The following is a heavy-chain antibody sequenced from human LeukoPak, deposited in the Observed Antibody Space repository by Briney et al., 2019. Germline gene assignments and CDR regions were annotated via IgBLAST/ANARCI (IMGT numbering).Heavy chain of an antibody. Sequence: SETLSLTCTVSGGSISSYYWSWIRQPPGKGLEWIGYIYYSGSTNYNPSLKSRVAISVDTSKNQFSLKLSSVTAADTAVCYCARERTFGGVIVRRYYFDYWGQGTLVTVSS. V-gene: IGHV4-59*01. CDR2: IYYSGST. J-gene: IGHJ4*02. D-gene: IGHD3-16*02. CDR1: GGSISSYY. CDR3: ARERTFGGVIVRRYYFDY.